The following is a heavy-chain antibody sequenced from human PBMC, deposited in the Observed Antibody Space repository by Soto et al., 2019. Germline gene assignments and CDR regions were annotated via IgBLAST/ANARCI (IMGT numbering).Heavy chain of an antibody. Sequence: GESLKISCKGSGYSFTSYWIGCVRQMPGKGLEWMGIIYPGDSDTRYSPSFQGQVTISADKSISTAYLQWSSLKASDTAMYYCARQEGLVTNLGPWFDPWGQGTLVTVSS. CDR2: IYPGDSDT. J-gene: IGHJ5*02. V-gene: IGHV5-51*01. CDR1: GYSFTSYW. D-gene: IGHD2-15*01. CDR3: ARQEGLVTNLGPWFDP.